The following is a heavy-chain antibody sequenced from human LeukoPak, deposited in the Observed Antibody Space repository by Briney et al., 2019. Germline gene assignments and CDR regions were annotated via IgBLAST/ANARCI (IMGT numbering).Heavy chain of an antibody. J-gene: IGHJ4*02. CDR1: GFTFSSYG. V-gene: IGHV3-33*01. D-gene: IGHD7-27*01. Sequence: GGSLRLSCAASGFTFSSYGMHWVRQPPGKGLEWVAVIWYDGSNKFYADSVKGRFTISRDNSKNTLCLQMNSLRAEDTAVYYCARGKLGTGRSGFDYWGQGTLVTVSS. CDR2: IWYDGSNK. CDR3: ARGKLGTGRSGFDY.